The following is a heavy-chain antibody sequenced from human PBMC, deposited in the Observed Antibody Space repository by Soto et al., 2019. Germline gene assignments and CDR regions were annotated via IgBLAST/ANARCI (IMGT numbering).Heavy chain of an antibody. V-gene: IGHV4-59*01. D-gene: IGHD1-26*01. CDR1: GGSISSYY. Sequence: PSETLSLTCTVSGGSISSYYWSWIRQPPGKGLEWIGYIYYSGSTNYNPSLKSRVTISVDTSKNQYSLKLSSMTAADTAVYYCARDYSGSYYSYFDYWGQGTLVTVSS. CDR3: ARDYSGSYYSYFDY. CDR2: IYYSGST. J-gene: IGHJ4*02.